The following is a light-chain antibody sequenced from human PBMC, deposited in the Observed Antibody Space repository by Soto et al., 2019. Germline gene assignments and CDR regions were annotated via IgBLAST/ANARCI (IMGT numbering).Light chain of an antibody. CDR1: QTISSW. Sequence: DIQITQSPSTLSGSVGDRVTITCRASQTISSWLAWYQQKPGKAPKFLIYKASTLKSGVPSRFSGSGSGTEFTLTISSLQPDDSATYYCQQYNSYRAFGQGTKVDIK. J-gene: IGKJ1*01. CDR3: QQYNSYRA. V-gene: IGKV1-5*03. CDR2: KAS.